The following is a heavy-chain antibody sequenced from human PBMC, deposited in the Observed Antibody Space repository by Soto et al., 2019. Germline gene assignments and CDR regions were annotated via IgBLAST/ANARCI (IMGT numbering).Heavy chain of an antibody. V-gene: IGHV4-30-4*01. CDR3: ARDLSWNYGYYYGMDV. CDR1: GCSISSGDYY. J-gene: IGHJ6*02. D-gene: IGHD1-7*01. Sequence: PXETLSLTCTVSGCSISSGDYYWSWIRQPPGKGLEWIGYIYYSGSTYYNPSLKSRVTISVDTSKNQFSLKLSSVTAADTAVYYCARDLSWNYGYYYGMDVWGQGTTVTVS. CDR2: IYYSGST.